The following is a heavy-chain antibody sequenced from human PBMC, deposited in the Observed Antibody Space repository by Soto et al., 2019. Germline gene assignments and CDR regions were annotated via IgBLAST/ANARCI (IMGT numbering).Heavy chain of an antibody. CDR3: AKELNSFAYDSFVH. CDR1: GFTFSSYG. D-gene: IGHD3-16*01. V-gene: IGHV3-30*18. CDR2: LSSDGSSR. J-gene: IGHJ4*02. Sequence: QVQLVESGGGVVQPGTSLRLSCAASGFTFSSYGMHWVRQAPGKGLEWVALLSSDGSSRFYADSVKGRFTISRDNSENTLYLQMNSLRNDDTAVYYCAKELNSFAYDSFVHGGQGTLVTVSP.